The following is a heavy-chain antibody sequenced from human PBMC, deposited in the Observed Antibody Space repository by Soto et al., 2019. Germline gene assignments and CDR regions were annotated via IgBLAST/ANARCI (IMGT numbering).Heavy chain of an antibody. Sequence: EERLVESGGGLVQPGGSLRLSCAASGFTFSSYWMTWVRQAPGKGLEWVANIKKDESKKSYLDSVRGRFTISRDNAKNSLYLQMDSLTAEDTALYDCARDVSPGSSSWYFDAFDLWGQGTMVTVSS. V-gene: IGHV3-7*05. D-gene: IGHD6-13*01. CDR2: IKKDESKK. CDR1: GFTFSSYW. CDR3: ARDVSPGSSSWYFDAFDL. J-gene: IGHJ3*01.